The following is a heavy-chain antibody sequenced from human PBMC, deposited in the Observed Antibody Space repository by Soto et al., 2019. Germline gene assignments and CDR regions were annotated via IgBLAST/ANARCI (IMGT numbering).Heavy chain of an antibody. J-gene: IGHJ6*02. V-gene: IGHV3-49*03. Sequence: PGGSRRLSCTASGFTFGDYAMSWFRQAPGKGLEWVGFIRSKAYGGTTEYAASVKGRFTISRDDSKSIAYLQMNSLKTEDTAVYYCTRDWWGEYYYGMDVWGQGTTVTISS. CDR3: TRDWWGEYYYGMDV. CDR1: GFTFGDYA. CDR2: IRSKAYGGTT. D-gene: IGHD3-16*01.